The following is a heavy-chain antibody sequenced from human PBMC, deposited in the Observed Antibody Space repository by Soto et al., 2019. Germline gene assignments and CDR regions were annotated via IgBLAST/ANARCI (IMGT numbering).Heavy chain of an antibody. V-gene: IGHV1-69*06. CDR2: TGSGTGPG. CDR3: ARRDSGGFYRFFDS. D-gene: IGHD2-15*01. CDR1: GGSLSTNP. Sequence: KVSCKASGGSLSTNPISWVRQAPGQGLEWMGGTGSGTGPGNHAQKFQGRLTVTADKSTSTVYMELTNLSSEDTAVYYCARRDSGGFYRFFDSWGQGTLVTVSS. J-gene: IGHJ4*02.